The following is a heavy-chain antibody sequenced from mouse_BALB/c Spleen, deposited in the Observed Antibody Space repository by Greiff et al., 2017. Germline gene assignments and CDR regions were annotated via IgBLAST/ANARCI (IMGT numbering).Heavy chain of an antibody. Sequence: EVKLMESGGGLVKPGGSLKLSCAASGFAFSSYDMSWVRQTPEKRLEWVAYISSGGGSTYYPDTVKGRFTISRDNAKNTLYLQMSSLKSEDTAMYYCARHNTTVVRGYWGQGTSVTVSS. D-gene: IGHD1-1*01. CDR2: ISSGGGST. CDR1: GFAFSSYD. J-gene: IGHJ4*01. V-gene: IGHV5-12-1*01. CDR3: ARHNTTVVRGY.